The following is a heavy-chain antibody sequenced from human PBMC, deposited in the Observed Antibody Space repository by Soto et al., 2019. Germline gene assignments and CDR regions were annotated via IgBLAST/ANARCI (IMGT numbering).Heavy chain of an antibody. J-gene: IGHJ6*03. CDR3: ARHPDLLAPPDYYYYMDV. CDR1: GGSISSSSYY. CDR2: IYYSGST. V-gene: IGHV4-39*01. Sequence: QLQLQESGPGLVKPSETLSLTCTVSGGSISSSSYYWGWIRQPPGKGLEWIGSIYYSGSTYYNPSLKSRVTISVATSKNQFSLKLSSVTAADTAVYYGARHPDLLAPPDYYYYMDVWGKGTTVTVSS.